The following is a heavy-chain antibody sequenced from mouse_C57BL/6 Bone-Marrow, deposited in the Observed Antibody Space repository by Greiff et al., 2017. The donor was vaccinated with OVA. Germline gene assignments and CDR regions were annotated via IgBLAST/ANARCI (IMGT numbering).Heavy chain of an antibody. Sequence: QVQLQHSGAELVKPGASVKISCKASGYAFSSYWMNWVKQRPGKGLEWIGQIYPGDGDTNYNGKFKGKATLTADQSSSTAYMQLSSLTSEDSAVYFFASRSTSYYDYDGGFAYWGQGTLVTVSA. CDR2: IYPGDGDT. CDR3: ASRSTSYYDYDGGFAY. CDR1: GYAFSSYW. J-gene: IGHJ3*01. D-gene: IGHD2-4*01. V-gene: IGHV1-80*01.